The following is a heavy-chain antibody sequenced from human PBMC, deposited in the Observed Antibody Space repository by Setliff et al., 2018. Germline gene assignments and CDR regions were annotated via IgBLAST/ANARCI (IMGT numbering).Heavy chain of an antibody. CDR1: GDSISDISYY. Sequence: ETLSLTCTISGDSISDISYYWGFIRQSPGKGPEWIGSIYYSGTAYYNPSLESRVTISIDTSQQFSLRLSSLTAADTSVYYCARRVSGSMQDWWGQGTLVTVSS. CDR2: IYYSGTA. CDR3: ARRVSGSMQDW. D-gene: IGHD1-1*01. J-gene: IGHJ1*01. V-gene: IGHV4-39*01.